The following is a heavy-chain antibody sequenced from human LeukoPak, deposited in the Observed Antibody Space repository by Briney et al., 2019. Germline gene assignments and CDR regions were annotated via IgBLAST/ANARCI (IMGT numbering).Heavy chain of an antibody. CDR1: GYTFTSYY. V-gene: IGHV1-46*01. CDR2: INPSGGST. D-gene: IGHD5-12*01. J-gene: IGHJ6*03. Sequence: ASVKVSCKASGYTFTSYYMHWVRQAPGQGLEWMGIINPSGGSTSYAQKFQGRATMTTDTSTSTAYMELRSLRSDDTAVYYCARDSRGVATTYYYYYYYMDVWGKGTTVTVSS. CDR3: ARDSRGVATTYYYYYYYMDV.